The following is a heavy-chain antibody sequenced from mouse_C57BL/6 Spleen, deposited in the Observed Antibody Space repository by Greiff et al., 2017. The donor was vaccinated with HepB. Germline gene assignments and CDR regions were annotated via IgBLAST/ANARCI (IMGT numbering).Heavy chain of an antibody. Sequence: QVQLQQSGVELVRPGASVTLSCKASGYTFTDYEMHWVKQTPVHGLEWIGAIDPETGGTAYNQKFKGKAILTADKSSSTAYMELRSLTSEDSAVYYCTRRDSSGYGFDYWGQGTTLTVSS. CDR1: GYTFTDYE. V-gene: IGHV1-15*01. CDR3: TRRDSSGYGFDY. D-gene: IGHD3-2*02. J-gene: IGHJ2*01. CDR2: IDPETGGT.